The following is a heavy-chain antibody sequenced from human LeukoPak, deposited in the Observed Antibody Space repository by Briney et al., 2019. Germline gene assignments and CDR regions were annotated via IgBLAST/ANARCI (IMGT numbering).Heavy chain of an antibody. CDR1: GFTLRSYV. CDR2: ISGSGDST. J-gene: IGHJ4*02. CDR3: AKSEDGDYMDY. V-gene: IGHV3-23*01. Sequence: GGSLRLSCVASGFTLRSYVMNWVRQTPGKGLEWVSSISGSGDSTFYADSAKGRFTISRDNSKNTLYLQMNSLRAEDTAVYYCAKSEDGDYMDYWGQGTLVTVSS. D-gene: IGHD4-17*01.